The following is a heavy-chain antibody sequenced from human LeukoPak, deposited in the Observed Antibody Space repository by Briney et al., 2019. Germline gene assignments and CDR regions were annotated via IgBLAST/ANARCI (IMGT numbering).Heavy chain of an antibody. CDR3: ARAHLTNWNWDNWFDP. CDR2: IYSGGST. J-gene: IGHJ5*02. D-gene: IGHD1-1*01. CDR1: GFTVSSNY. Sequence: PGGSLRLSCAASGFTVSSNYMSWVRQAPGKGLEWVSVIYSGGSTYYADSVKGRFTISRHNSKNTLYLQMNSLRAEDTAVYYCARAHLTNWNWDNWFDPWGQGTLVTVSS. V-gene: IGHV3-53*04.